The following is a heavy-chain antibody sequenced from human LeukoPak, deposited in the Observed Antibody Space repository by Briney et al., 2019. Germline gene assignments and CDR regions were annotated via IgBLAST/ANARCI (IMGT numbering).Heavy chain of an antibody. J-gene: IGHJ6*02. Sequence: PGGSLRLSCAASGFTFSSYPMSWVRQAPGKGLEWVSAISGSGGSTYYADSVKGRFTISRDNSKNTLYLQMNSLRAEDTAVYYCAKAVHYYYGMDVWGQGTTVTVSS. V-gene: IGHV3-23*01. CDR1: GFTFSSYP. CDR2: ISGSGGST. CDR3: AKAVHYYYGMDV.